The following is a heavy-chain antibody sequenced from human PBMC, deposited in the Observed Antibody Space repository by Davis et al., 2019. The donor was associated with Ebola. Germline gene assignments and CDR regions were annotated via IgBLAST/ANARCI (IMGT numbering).Heavy chain of an antibody. CDR2: ITSVSSYI. J-gene: IGHJ4*02. V-gene: IGHV3-21*01. CDR1: GFTFSSYS. Sequence: GESLKISCAASGFTFSSYSMNWVRQAPGKGLEWVSSITSVSSYIFYADSVKGRFTISRDNAKNSLYLQMNSLRAEDTAIYYCARYFGTYRDYWGQGTLVTVSS. D-gene: IGHD1-26*01. CDR3: ARYFGTYRDY.